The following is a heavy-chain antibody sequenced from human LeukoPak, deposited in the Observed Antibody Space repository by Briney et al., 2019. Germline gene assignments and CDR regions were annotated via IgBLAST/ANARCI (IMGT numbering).Heavy chain of an antibody. Sequence: GSLRLSCAASGFTFSSYSMNWVRQAPGKGLEWVSSISTSSTIYYADSVRGRFTISRDSSKNTLYLQMNSLGVEDTAVYYCARDRDRHDAFDVWGQGITVSVSS. J-gene: IGHJ3*01. CDR2: ISTSSTI. V-gene: IGHV3-48*01. CDR3: ARDRDRHDAFDV. CDR1: GFTFSSYS.